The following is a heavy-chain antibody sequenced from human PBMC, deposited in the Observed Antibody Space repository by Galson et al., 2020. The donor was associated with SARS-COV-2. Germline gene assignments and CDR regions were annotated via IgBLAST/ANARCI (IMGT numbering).Heavy chain of an antibody. Sequence: GGSLRLSCAASGFTFSNYYMSWIRQAPGKGLEWVSYISSSSSYTNYADSVKGRFTISRDNAKNSLYLQMNSLRAEDTAVYYCARAGLGYYYYYYMDVWGKGTTVTVSS. CDR3: ARAGLGYYYYYYMDV. V-gene: IGHV3-11*06. D-gene: IGHD6-19*01. CDR1: GFTFSNYY. J-gene: IGHJ6*03. CDR2: ISSSSSYT.